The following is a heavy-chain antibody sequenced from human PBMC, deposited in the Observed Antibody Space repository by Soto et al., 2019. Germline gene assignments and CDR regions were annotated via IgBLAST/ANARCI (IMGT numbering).Heavy chain of an antibody. CDR1: GFTFSSYW. CDR2: IKVDGSGT. Sequence: EVQLVESGGGLVQPGESLALSCAASGFTFSSYWMHWVRQAPGKGLVWVSRIKVDGSGTYYADSVQGRFTISRDNAKNILYLQMNSLRVEDTAVYFCARGDGDRFDGHGYLGRHWGQGTLVTVSS. D-gene: IGHD5-18*01. CDR3: ARGDGDRFDGHGYLGRH. V-gene: IGHV3-74*01. J-gene: IGHJ4*02.